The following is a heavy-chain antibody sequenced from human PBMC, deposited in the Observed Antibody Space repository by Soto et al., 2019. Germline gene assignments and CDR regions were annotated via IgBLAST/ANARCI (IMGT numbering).Heavy chain of an antibody. D-gene: IGHD2-2*01. CDR3: AKGPAIVLVPAAMNYYYGMDV. V-gene: IGHV3-30*18. J-gene: IGHJ6*02. CDR1: GFTFSSYG. Sequence: QVQLVESGGGVVQPGRSLRLSCAASGFTFSSYGMHWVRQAPGKGLEWVAVISYDGSNKYYADSVKGRFTISRDNSKNTLYLQMNRLRAEDTAVYYCAKGPAIVLVPAAMNYYYGMDVWGQGTTVTFSS. CDR2: ISYDGSNK.